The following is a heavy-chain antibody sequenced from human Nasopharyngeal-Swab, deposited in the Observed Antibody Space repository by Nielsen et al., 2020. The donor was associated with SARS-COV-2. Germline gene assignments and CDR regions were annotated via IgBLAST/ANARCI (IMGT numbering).Heavy chain of an antibody. J-gene: IGHJ4*02. Sequence: GGSLRLSCAASGFTFRSYSMNWVRQAPGKGLEWVSSISSSSTYIFYADSLKGRFTISRDNAKNSLYMQMNSLRAEDTAVYYCARDGGIAVAGTDYWGQGTLVTVSS. V-gene: IGHV3-21*01. D-gene: IGHD6-19*01. CDR2: ISSSSTYI. CDR1: GFTFRSYS. CDR3: ARDGGIAVAGTDY.